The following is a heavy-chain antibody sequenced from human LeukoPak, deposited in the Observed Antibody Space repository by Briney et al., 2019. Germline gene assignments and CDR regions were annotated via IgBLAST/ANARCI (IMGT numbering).Heavy chain of an antibody. CDR3: ASTPQRGYSYGYYY. CDR2: IYYSGST. CDR1: GGSISSSSYY. Sequence: SETLSLTCTVSGGSISSSSYYWGWIRQPPGKGLEWIGSIYYSGSTYYNPSLKSRVTISVDTSKNQFSLKLSSVTAADTAVYYCASTPQRGYSYGYYYWGQGTLVTVSS. D-gene: IGHD5-18*01. V-gene: IGHV4-39*01. J-gene: IGHJ4*02.